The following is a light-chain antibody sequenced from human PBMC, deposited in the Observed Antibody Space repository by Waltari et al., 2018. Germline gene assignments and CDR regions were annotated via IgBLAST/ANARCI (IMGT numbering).Light chain of an antibody. CDR3: QQSNSFPWT. CDR2: AAS. J-gene: IGKJ1*01. V-gene: IGKV1-12*01. CDR1: QGISSW. Sequence: DIQMTQFPSSVSASVGDRFTITCRASQGISSWLDWYQQKPGKAPKLLIYAASLLQSGVPSRFSGSGSGTDFSLTISSLQPEDFATYYCQQSNSFPWTFGQGTKVEIK.